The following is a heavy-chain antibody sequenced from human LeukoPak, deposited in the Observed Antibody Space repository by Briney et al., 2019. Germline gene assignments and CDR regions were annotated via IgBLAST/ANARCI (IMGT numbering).Heavy chain of an antibody. D-gene: IGHD2-21*01. J-gene: IGHJ6*03. CDR2: IYYSGST. CDR1: GGSISSGDYY. V-gene: IGHV4-30-4*08. CDR3: AREYCGGDCYRYYYYYMDV. Sequence: SQTLSLTCTVSGGSISSGDYYWSWIRQPPGKGLEWIGYIYYSGSTYYNPSLKSRVTISVDTSKNQFSLKLSSVTAADTAVYYCAREYCGGDCYRYYYYYMDVWGKGTTVTVSS.